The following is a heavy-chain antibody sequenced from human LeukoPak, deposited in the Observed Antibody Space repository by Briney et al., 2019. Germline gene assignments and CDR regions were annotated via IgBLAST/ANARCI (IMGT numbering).Heavy chain of an antibody. J-gene: IGHJ6*04. CDR2: IIPIFGTA. CDR3: ARRGGGYYGMDV. CDR1: GGTFSSYA. V-gene: IGHV1-69*13. D-gene: IGHD2-15*01. Sequence: APVKVSCKASGGTFSSYAISWVRQAPGQGLEWMGGIIPIFGTANYAQKFQGRVTITADESTSTAYMELSSLRSDDTAVYYCARRGGGYYGMDVWGKGTTVTVSS.